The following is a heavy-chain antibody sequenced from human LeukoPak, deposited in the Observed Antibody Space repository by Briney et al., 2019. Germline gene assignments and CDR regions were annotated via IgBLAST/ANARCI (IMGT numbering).Heavy chain of an antibody. V-gene: IGHV4-4*07. CDR3: ARAGYTISSYRFDY. CDR1: GGSINSYW. J-gene: IGHJ4*02. D-gene: IGHD3-16*02. Sequence: SETLSLTCSVSGGSINSYWWSWIRQPAGKGLEFIGRIYTTGMTNYNPSLKSRVSMSVDTSKNKFSLGLRSVTAADTAVYFCARAGYTISSYRFDYWGQGALVTVSS. CDR2: IYTTGMT.